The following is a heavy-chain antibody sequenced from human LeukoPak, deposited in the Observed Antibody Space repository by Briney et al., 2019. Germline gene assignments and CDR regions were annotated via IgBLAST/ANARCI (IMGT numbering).Heavy chain of an antibody. CDR3: AGTKSYFDY. CDR2: TYYRSKWYN. Sequence: SQTLSLTCAISGDRVSSNSAAWNWITQSPSRGLEWLGRTYYRSKWYNEYAVSVKSRITINADTSKNQFSLQLNSVTPEDTAVYYCAGTKSYFDYWGQGTLVTVSS. V-gene: IGHV6-1*01. J-gene: IGHJ4*02. CDR1: GDRVSSNSAA.